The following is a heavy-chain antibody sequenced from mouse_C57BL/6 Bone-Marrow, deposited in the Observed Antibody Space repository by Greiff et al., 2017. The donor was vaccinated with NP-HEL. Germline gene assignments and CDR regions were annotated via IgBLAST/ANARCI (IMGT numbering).Heavy chain of an antibody. CDR1: GFNIKDYY. V-gene: IGHV14-2*01. D-gene: IGHD1-1*01. CDR2: IDPEDGET. CDR3: ARNYGSSYWYFDV. J-gene: IGHJ1*03. Sequence: VQLKQSGAELVKPGASVKLSCTASGFNIKDYYMHWVKQRTEQGLEWIGRIDPEDGETKYASKFQGKATITADTSSNTAYLQLSSLTSEDTAVYYCARNYGSSYWYFDVWGTGTTVTVSS.